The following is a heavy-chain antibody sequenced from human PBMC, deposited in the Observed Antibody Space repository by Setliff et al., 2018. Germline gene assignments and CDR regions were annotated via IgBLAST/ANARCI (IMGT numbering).Heavy chain of an antibody. D-gene: IGHD3-3*01. Sequence: PSETLSLTCTVYGASFSNYYWGWVRQPPEERLEWIGEIDHSGRTKYNPSLKGRVTISVDTSKNQFSLRLSSVTAADTAVYYCRSWSGYYKNDYWGQGTVVTVSS. V-gene: IGHV4-34*01. CDR2: IDHSGRT. J-gene: IGHJ4*02. CDR3: RSWSGYYKNDY. CDR1: GASFSNYY.